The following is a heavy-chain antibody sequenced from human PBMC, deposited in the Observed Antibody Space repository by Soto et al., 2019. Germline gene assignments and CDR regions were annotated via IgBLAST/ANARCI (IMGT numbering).Heavy chain of an antibody. V-gene: IGHV3-23*01. CDR2: ISGSGGST. Sequence: GGSLRLSCAASGSTFSSYAMSWVRQAPGKGLEWVSAISGSGGSTYYADSVKGRFTISRDNSKNTLYLQMNSLRAEDTAVYYCAKDLVGDYSSSWYGADFDFWGQGTLVTVSS. CDR1: GSTFSSYA. CDR3: AKDLVGDYSSSWYGADFDF. D-gene: IGHD6-13*01. J-gene: IGHJ4*02.